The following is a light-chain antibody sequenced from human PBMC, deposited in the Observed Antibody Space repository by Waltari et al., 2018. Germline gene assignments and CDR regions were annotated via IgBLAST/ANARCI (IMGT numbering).Light chain of an antibody. CDR3: QQAKSFPIS. V-gene: IGKV1-12*01. J-gene: IGKJ3*01. CDR2: AAS. CDR1: EDISNW. Sequence: DIQMTQSPTSVSASVGDRVTITCRASEDISNWLAWYQKKPGKAPNLLIYAASSLQSRVPARFSGGGSGTDFNLTSSSRQPEDFATYDCQQAKSFPISFGPGTKVEIK.